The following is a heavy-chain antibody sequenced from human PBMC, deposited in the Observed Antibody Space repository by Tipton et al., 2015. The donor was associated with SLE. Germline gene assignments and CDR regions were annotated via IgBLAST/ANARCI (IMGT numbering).Heavy chain of an antibody. CDR3: ARDTGSDGYYYGMDV. CDR2: IYTSGST. D-gene: IGHD4-17*01. Sequence: TLSLTCTVSGGSISSYYWRWIRQPAGQGLEWIGRIYTSGSTNYNPSLKRRVTMSVDTSKNQLSLTLSSVTAADTAVYYCARDTGSDGYYYGMDVWGQGTTVTVSS. CDR1: GGSISSYY. V-gene: IGHV4-4*07. J-gene: IGHJ6*02.